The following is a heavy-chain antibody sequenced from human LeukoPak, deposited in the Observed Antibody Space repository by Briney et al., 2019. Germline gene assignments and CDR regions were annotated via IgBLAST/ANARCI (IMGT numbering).Heavy chain of an antibody. CDR3: ARDGWFGDYNWFDP. CDR1: GFTFSSYS. D-gene: IGHD3-10*01. V-gene: IGHV3-48*01. J-gene: IGHJ5*02. Sequence: GGSLRLSCAASGFTFSSYSMNWVRQAPGKGLEWVSYISSASNTIYYADSVKGRFTISRDDAKNSLYLQMNSLRAEDTAMYYCARDGWFGDYNWFDPWGQGTLVTVSS. CDR2: ISSASNTI.